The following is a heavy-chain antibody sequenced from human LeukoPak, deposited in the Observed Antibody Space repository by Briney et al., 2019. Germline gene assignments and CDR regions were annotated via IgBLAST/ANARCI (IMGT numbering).Heavy chain of an antibody. Sequence: SETLSLTCTVSGYSISSGYYWGWIRQPPGKGLEWIGSIYHSGSTYYNPSLKSRVTISVDTSKNRFSLKLSSVTAADTAVYYCARERPYCSGGSCYGPFDYWGQGTLVTVSS. CDR3: ARERPYCSGGSCYGPFDY. CDR1: GYSISSGYY. CDR2: IYHSGST. J-gene: IGHJ4*02. D-gene: IGHD2-15*01. V-gene: IGHV4-38-2*02.